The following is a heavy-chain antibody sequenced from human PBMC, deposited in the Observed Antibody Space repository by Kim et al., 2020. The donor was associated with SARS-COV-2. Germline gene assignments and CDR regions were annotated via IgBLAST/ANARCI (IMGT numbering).Heavy chain of an antibody. V-gene: IGHV3-43*02. Sequence: GGSLRLSCAASGFTFDDYAMHWVRQAPGKGLEWVSLISGDGGSTYYADSVKGRFTISRDNSKNSLYLQMNSLRTEDTALYYCAKEGTGYYSQHIPTNYGMDVWGQGTTVTVSS. CDR3: AKEGTGYYSQHIPTNYGMDV. CDR1: GFTFDDYA. J-gene: IGHJ6*02. D-gene: IGHD3-9*01. CDR2: ISGDGGST.